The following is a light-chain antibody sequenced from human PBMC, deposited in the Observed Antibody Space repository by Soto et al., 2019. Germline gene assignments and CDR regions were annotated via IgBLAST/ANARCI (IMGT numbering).Light chain of an antibody. CDR2: GTS. CDR3: QQYATSPTT. J-gene: IGKJ5*01. Sequence: EIVLTQSPDTLSLSPGERATVSCRASQNVDSYFAWYQHKPGQAPRLLIYGTSSRAIGIPGRFSGSGSGTDFTLTISRVEPEDFAVYYCQQYATSPTTFGQGARLDNK. V-gene: IGKV3-20*01. CDR1: QNVDSY.